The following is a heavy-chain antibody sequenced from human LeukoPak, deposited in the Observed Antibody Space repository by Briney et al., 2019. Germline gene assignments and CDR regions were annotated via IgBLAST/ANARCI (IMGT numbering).Heavy chain of an antibody. CDR3: ARDPSALGANTYA. D-gene: IGHD1-26*01. CDR2: IYSDGST. Sequence: GGSLRLSCAASGFTVSNNWMNWVRQAPGKGLEWVSLIYSDGSTYYADSVKGRFTISRDHSKNTLYLQMNSLRAEGTAVYYCARDPSALGANTYAWGQGTLVTVSS. J-gene: IGHJ5*02. V-gene: IGHV3-66*01. CDR1: GFTVSNNW.